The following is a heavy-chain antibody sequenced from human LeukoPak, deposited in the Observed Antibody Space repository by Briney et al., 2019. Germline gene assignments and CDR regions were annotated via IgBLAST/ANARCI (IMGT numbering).Heavy chain of an antibody. V-gene: IGHV4-30-4*01. J-gene: IGHJ5*02. CDR1: GGSISSGDYY. Sequence: SETLSLTCTVSGGSISSGDYYWSWIRQPPGKGLEWIGYIYYSGSTYYNPSLKSRVTISVDTSKNQFSLKLSSVTAADTAVYYCGRKRFLEWLLGDNWFDPWGQGTLVTVSS. CDR3: GRKRFLEWLLGDNWFDP. CDR2: IYYSGST. D-gene: IGHD3-3*01.